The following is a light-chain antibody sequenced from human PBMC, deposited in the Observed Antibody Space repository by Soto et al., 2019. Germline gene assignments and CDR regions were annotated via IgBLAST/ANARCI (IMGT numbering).Light chain of an antibody. J-gene: IGLJ2*01. CDR3: GSKTGSNKHVV. Sequence: QSALTQPPSASGSPGQSVTISCAGSNSDIGASNSVSWYQQHPGKAPKLLISEVTNRPSGVPDRFSGSKSGNTASLTVSGLQAEDEADYYCGSKTGSNKHVVFGGGTKLTVL. CDR2: EVT. V-gene: IGLV2-8*01. CDR1: NSDIGASNS.